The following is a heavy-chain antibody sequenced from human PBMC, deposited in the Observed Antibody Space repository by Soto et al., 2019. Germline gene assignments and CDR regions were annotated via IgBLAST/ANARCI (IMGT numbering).Heavy chain of an antibody. J-gene: IGHJ4*02. Sequence: SETLSLTCTVSGGSISSGGYYWSWIRQHPGKGLEWIGYIYYSGSTYYNPSLKSRVTISVDTSKNQFSLKLSSLTAADTAVYYCARLAVEMATSNFDYWGQGTLVTVSS. CDR1: GGSISSGGYY. V-gene: IGHV4-31*03. D-gene: IGHD5-12*01. CDR3: ARLAVEMATSNFDY. CDR2: IYYSGST.